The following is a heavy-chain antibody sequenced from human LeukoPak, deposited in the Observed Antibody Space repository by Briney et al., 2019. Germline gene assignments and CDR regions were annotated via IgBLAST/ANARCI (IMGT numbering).Heavy chain of an antibody. Sequence: SETLSLTCTVSGGSISSYYWSWIRQPPGKGLEWIGYIYYSGSTNYNPSLKSRVTISVDTSKNQFSLKLSSVTAADTAVYYCASTTYRYCSGGSCYSFDIWGQGTMVTVSS. CDR2: IYYSGST. CDR3: ASTTYRYCSGGSCYSFDI. D-gene: IGHD2-15*01. CDR1: GGSISSYY. J-gene: IGHJ3*02. V-gene: IGHV4-59*01.